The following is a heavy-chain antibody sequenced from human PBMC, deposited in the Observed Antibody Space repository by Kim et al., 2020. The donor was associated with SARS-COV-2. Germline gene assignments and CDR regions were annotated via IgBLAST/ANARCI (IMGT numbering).Heavy chain of an antibody. Sequence: YADSGKGRFTISRDNYKNTLYLQMSSRRAEDTAVYYCARDQLGDYYGMDVWGQGTTVTVSS. J-gene: IGHJ6*02. D-gene: IGHD3-16*01. CDR3: ARDQLGDYYGMDV. V-gene: IGHV3-33*01.